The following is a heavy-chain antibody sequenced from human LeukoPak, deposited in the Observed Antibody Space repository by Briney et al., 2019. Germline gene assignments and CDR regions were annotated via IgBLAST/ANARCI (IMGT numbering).Heavy chain of an antibody. D-gene: IGHD3-22*01. V-gene: IGHV4-59*01. CDR3: ARVGYYYDSSGYYDAFYWYFDL. Sequence: SETLSLTCTVSGGSISSYYWSWIRQPPGKGLEGIGYIYYSGSTNYNPSLNSRVTISVDTSKNQFSLKLSYVTAAATAVYYCARVGYYYDSSGYYDAFYWYFDLWGRGTLVTVSS. CDR1: GGSISSYY. CDR2: IYYSGST. J-gene: IGHJ2*01.